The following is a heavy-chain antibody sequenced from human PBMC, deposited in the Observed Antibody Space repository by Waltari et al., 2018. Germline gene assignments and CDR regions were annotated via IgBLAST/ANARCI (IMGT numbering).Heavy chain of an antibody. V-gene: IGHV3-7*01. Sequence: VQLVESGGGVIQSGGSLRPSCAASGFMLGHHWMSWVSQAPGEGLEWWLKIKQVGTVKICVNSVKGRFTVSRDNAKTSLFLQMDSLTAGDTAFYFCARKSYQWLHTIDLWGRGTLVTVSS. J-gene: IGHJ4*02. CDR1: GFMLGHHW. D-gene: IGHD2-2*01. CDR3: ARKSYQWLHTIDL. CDR2: IKQVGTVK.